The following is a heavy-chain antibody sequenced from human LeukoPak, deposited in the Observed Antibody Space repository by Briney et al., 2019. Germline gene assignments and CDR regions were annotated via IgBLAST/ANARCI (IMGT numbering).Heavy chain of an antibody. CDR2: IYSSGST. Sequence: SETLSLTCTVSGGSISSYYWSWIRQPPGKGLEWIGYIYSSGSTNYNPSLKSRVTISVGTSKNPFSLKLSSVTAADTAVYYCARTGITGTTPDYWGQGTLVTVSS. J-gene: IGHJ4*02. D-gene: IGHD1-7*01. V-gene: IGHV4-59*01. CDR3: ARTGITGTTPDY. CDR1: GGSISSYY.